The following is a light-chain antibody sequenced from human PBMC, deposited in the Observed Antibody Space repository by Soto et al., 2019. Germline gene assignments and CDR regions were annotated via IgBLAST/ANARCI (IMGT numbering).Light chain of an antibody. CDR2: RNN. CDR1: SSNIGSNY. CDR3: AAWDDSVSAHVV. V-gene: IGLV1-47*01. J-gene: IGLJ2*01. Sequence: QSVVTQPPSASGTPGQKVTISCSGSSSNIGSNYVFWYQQLPGTAPKLLIYRNNQRPSGVPDRFSGSKSGTSASLAISGLRSEDEADYYCAAWDDSVSAHVVFGGGTKLTVL.